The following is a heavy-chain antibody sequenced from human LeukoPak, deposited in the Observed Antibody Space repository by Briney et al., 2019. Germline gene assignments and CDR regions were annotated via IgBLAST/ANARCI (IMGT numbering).Heavy chain of an antibody. V-gene: IGHV7-4-1*02. CDR3: AREVHSSSHDIDY. CDR1: GYTFTGYY. CDR2: INTNTGNP. J-gene: IGHJ4*02. Sequence: ASVKVSCKASGYTFTGYYKHWVRQAPGQGLEWMGWINTNTGNPTYAQGFTGRFVFSLDTSVSTAYLQISSLKAEDTAVYYCAREVHSSSHDIDYWGQGTLVTVSS. D-gene: IGHD6-13*01.